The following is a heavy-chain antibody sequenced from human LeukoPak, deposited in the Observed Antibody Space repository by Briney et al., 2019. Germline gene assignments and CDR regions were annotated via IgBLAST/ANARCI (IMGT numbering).Heavy chain of an antibody. J-gene: IGHJ4*02. CDR3: ARLETVARTGYYFDY. D-gene: IGHD6-19*01. CDR1: GGSISSYY. CDR2: IYYSGST. Sequence: SETLSLTCTVSGGSISSYYWNWIRQPPGKGLEFIGYIYYSGSTNYNPSLKSRVTISVDTSKNQFSLKLSSVTAADTAVYYCARLETVARTGYYFDYWGQGTLVTVSS. V-gene: IGHV4-59*08.